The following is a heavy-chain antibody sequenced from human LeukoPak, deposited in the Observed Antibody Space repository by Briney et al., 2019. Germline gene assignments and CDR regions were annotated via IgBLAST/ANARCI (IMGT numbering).Heavy chain of an antibody. CDR3: ARDLSGIAGYTYGRGIDY. D-gene: IGHD5-18*01. CDR2: ISSSGSTI. J-gene: IGHJ4*02. Sequence: GGSLRLSCAASGFTFSSYEMNWVRQAPGKGLEWVSYISSSGSTIYYADSVKGRFTISRDNAKTSLYLQMNSLRAEDTAVYYCARDLSGIAGYTYGRGIDYWGQGTLVTVSS. V-gene: IGHV3-48*03. CDR1: GFTFSSYE.